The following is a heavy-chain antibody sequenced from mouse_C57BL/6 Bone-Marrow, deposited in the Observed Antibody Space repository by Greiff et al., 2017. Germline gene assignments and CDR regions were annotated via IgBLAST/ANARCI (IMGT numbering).Heavy chain of an antibody. CDR3: VRHYYGSYAMDY. J-gene: IGHJ4*01. D-gene: IGHD1-1*01. Sequence: EVKVVESGGGLVQPKGSLKLSCAASGFSFNTYAMNWVRQAPGKGLEWVARIRSKSNNYATYYADSVKDRFTISRDDPESMLYLQMNNLKTEDTAMYYCVRHYYGSYAMDYWGQGTSVTVSS. CDR2: IRSKSNNYAT. V-gene: IGHV10-1*01. CDR1: GFSFNTYA.